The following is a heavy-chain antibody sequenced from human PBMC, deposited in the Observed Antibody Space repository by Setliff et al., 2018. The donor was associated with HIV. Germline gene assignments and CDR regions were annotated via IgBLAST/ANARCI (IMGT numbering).Heavy chain of an antibody. Sequence: RASVKVSCKASGGTFSSYAISWVRQAPGQGLEWMGGIIPIFGTANYAQKFQGRVTITADESTSTAYMELSSLRSEDTAVYYCASVDYGGNSNYYYGMDVWGQGTTVTVSS. D-gene: IGHD4-17*01. CDR1: GGTFSSYA. V-gene: IGHV1-69*13. CDR2: IIPIFGTA. CDR3: ASVDYGGNSNYYYGMDV. J-gene: IGHJ6*02.